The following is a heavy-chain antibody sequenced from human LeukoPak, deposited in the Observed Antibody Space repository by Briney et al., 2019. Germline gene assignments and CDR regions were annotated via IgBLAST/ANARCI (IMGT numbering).Heavy chain of an antibody. CDR3: AREKGSSWHDAFDI. V-gene: IGHV3-66*01. CDR2: IYVGGNT. J-gene: IGHJ3*02. CDR1: GFTVSNNY. Sequence: PGGSLRRSCAASGFTVSNNYMSWVRRAPGKGLEWVSVIYVGGNTYYADSVKDRFTISRDNSKNTLYLQMNSLRAEDTAVYYCAREKGSSWHDAFDIWGQGTMVTVSS. D-gene: IGHD6-13*01.